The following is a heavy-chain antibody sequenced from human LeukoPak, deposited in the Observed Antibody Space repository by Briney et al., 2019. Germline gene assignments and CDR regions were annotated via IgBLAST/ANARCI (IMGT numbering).Heavy chain of an antibody. D-gene: IGHD4-11*01. CDR3: ARSDYSNYWYFDL. Sequence: GESLKISCKGSGYSFTSYWIGWVRQMPGKGLEWVGIIYPDDSDTRYSPSFQDQVTISADKSISTAYLQWSSLKASDTAMYYCARSDYSNYWYFDLWGRGTLVTVSS. CDR2: IYPDDSDT. V-gene: IGHV5-51*01. CDR1: GYSFTSYW. J-gene: IGHJ2*01.